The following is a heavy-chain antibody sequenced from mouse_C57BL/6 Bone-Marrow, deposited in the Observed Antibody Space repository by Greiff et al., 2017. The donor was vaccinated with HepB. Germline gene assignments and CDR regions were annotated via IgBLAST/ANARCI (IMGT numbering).Heavy chain of an antibody. D-gene: IGHD4-1*01. J-gene: IGHJ4*01. V-gene: IGHV1-54*01. Sequence: QVQLQQSGAELVRPGTSVKVSCKASGYAFTNYLIEWVKQRPGQGLEWIGVINPGSGGTNYNEKFKGKATLTADKSSSTAYMQLSSLTSEDSAVYFCARGLGDYAMDYCGQGTSVTVSS. CDR2: INPGSGGT. CDR1: GYAFTNYL. CDR3: ARGLGDYAMDY.